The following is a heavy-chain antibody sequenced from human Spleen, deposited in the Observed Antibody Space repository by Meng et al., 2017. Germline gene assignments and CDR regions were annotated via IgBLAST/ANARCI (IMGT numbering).Heavy chain of an antibody. CDR2: TFYMSKWYN. CDR3: AREKDTGTYPLYFDY. J-gene: IGHJ4*02. CDR1: GDRVSTNSAA. V-gene: IGHV6-1*01. Sequence: QVQLQQSGPGLVKPSQTLSPTCAISGDRVSTNSAAWNWFRQSPSRGLEWLGRTFYMSKWYNDYAVSLKSRITINPDTSKNQFSLQLNSVTPEDTAVYYCAREKDTGTYPLYFDYWGQGTLVTVSS. D-gene: IGHD2-15*01.